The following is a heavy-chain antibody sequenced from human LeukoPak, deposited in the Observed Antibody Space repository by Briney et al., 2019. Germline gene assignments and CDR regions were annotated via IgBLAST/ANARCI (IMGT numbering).Heavy chain of an antibody. CDR1: GFTVSSNC. V-gene: IGHV3-66*01. J-gene: IGHJ4*02. Sequence: GGSLRLSCAASGFTVSSNCMSWVRQAPGKGLEWVSVIYSGGSTYYADSVKGRFTISRDNSKNTLYLQVNSLRAEDTALYYCAKDQTPYGSGSYSPIDYWGQGTLVTVSS. CDR3: AKDQTPYGSGSYSPIDY. CDR2: IYSGGST. D-gene: IGHD3-10*01.